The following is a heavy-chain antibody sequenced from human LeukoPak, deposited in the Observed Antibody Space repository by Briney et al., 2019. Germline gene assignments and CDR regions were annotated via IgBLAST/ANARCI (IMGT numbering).Heavy chain of an antibody. J-gene: IGHJ3*02. D-gene: IGHD1-26*01. CDR2: ISAYNGNT. V-gene: IGHV1-18*01. CDR3: ATVLLWELRVTAFDI. Sequence: ASGKLSCEASGYTFTSYGISWVRQAPGQGIEWIGWISAYNGNTNYAQKLQGRVTMTTDTSTSTAYMELRSLRSDDTAVYYCATVLLWELRVTAFDIWGQGTMVTVSS. CDR1: GYTFTSYG.